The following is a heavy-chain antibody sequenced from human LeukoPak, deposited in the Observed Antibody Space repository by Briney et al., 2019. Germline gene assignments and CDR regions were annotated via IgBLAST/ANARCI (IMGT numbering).Heavy chain of an antibody. Sequence: PGGTLRLSCAASGFTFSLYGMSWVRQAPGKGLEWVSSVSGSGRSTYYADSVKGRFTISRDNSKNTLYLQMNGLRAEDTAVYYCAKGSGSNTGWGQGTLVTVSS. J-gene: IGHJ4*02. CDR3: AKGSGSNTG. D-gene: IGHD1-26*01. V-gene: IGHV3-23*01. CDR1: GFTFSLYG. CDR2: VSGSGRST.